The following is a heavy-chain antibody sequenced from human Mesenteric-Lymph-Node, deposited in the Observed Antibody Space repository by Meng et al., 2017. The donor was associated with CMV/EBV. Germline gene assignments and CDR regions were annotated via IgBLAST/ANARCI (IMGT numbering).Heavy chain of an antibody. CDR2: IYYSRST. V-gene: IGHV4-31*03. Sequence: TSTVSCVSIRSGCCYWSWIRQHPGKGLEWIGYIYYSRSTYYNPSRKSRVSISVDTSKNQFSLKLSSVTAADAAVYYCARDSNYWFDPWGQGTLVTVSS. CDR1: CVSIRSGCCY. J-gene: IGHJ5*02. D-gene: IGHD4-11*01. CDR3: ARDSNYWFDP.